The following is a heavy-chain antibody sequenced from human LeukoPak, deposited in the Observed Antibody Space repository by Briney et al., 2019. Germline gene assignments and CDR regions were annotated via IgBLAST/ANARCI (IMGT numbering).Heavy chain of an antibody. CDR3: VRKASSYGYFDY. CDR2: ISGSGGST. Sequence: GGSLRLSCAASGFTFSSYGMSWVRQAPGKGLEWVSGISGSGGSTYYADSVKGRFTISRDNSKDTLYLEMNNLRAEDTAVYYCVRKASSYGYFDYWGQGALVTVSS. CDR1: GFTFSSYG. V-gene: IGHV3-23*01. D-gene: IGHD5-18*01. J-gene: IGHJ4*02.